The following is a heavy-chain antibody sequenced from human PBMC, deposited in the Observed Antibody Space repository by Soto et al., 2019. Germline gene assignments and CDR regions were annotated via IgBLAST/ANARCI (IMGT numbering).Heavy chain of an antibody. D-gene: IGHD5-12*01. V-gene: IGHV3-33*01. CDR3: VTVGVNTGARALGYFSY. Sequence: QVQLVESGGGVVQPGTSLRLSCAASGLNFRGYGFHWVRQAPGKGLDWVAVIWDDGSKKFYADSVKGRFTFSRDDSRNTLFLQRTSLRDEDTAIYYGVTVGVNTGARALGYFSYWGQGTLVTVSS. J-gene: IGHJ4*02. CDR2: IWDDGSKK. CDR1: GLNFRGYG.